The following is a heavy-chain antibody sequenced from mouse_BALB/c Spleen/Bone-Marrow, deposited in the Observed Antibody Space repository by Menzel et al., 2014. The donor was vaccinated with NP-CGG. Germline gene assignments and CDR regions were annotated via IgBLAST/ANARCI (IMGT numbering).Heavy chain of an antibody. CDR2: INSDGGST. J-gene: IGHJ3*01. CDR1: EYEFPSHD. Sequence: EVKVVESGGGLVQPGESLKLSCESTEYEFPSHDMSWVRKTPEKRLELVAAINSDGGSTYYPDTMERRFINSRDNTKKTLYLQMSSLRSEDTALYYCARHANWDWFAYWGQGTLVTVSA. D-gene: IGHD4-1*01. CDR3: ARHANWDWFAY. V-gene: IGHV5-2*01.